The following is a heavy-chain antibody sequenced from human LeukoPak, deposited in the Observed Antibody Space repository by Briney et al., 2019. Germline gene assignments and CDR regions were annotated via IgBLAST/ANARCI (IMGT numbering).Heavy chain of an antibody. CDR3: GGGGPEEDYFDY. D-gene: IGHD1-14*01. CDR1: GFTFSSYE. V-gene: IGHV3-48*03. CDR2: TSSSGSSI. Sequence: GGSLRLSCAASGFTFSSYEMNWVRQAPGKGLEWVSYTSSSGSSIYYADSVKGRFTISRDNAKNSLYLQMNSLRAEDTAVYYCGGGGPEEDYFDYWGQGTLSPSPQ. J-gene: IGHJ4*02.